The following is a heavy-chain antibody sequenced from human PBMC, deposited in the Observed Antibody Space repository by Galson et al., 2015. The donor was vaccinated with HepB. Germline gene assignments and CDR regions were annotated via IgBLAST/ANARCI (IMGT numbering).Heavy chain of an antibody. D-gene: IGHD6-13*01. Sequence: ETLSLTCTVSGGSITGYYWSWIRQPPGKGLEWIGYMYYTGTTNYNSSLKSRVAISIDTSKNQFSLKLTSVTAADTAVYYCARGAATGMGTSVDYWGQGTLVTVSS. V-gene: IGHV4-59*01. CDR1: GGSITGYY. CDR2: MYYTGTT. CDR3: ARGAATGMGTSVDY. J-gene: IGHJ4*02.